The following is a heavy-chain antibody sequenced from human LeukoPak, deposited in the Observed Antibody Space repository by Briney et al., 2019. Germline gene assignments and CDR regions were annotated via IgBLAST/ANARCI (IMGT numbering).Heavy chain of an antibody. CDR1: GYTFTGYY. CDR2: INPNSGGT. D-gene: IGHD6-19*01. V-gene: IGHV1-2*02. CDR3: ARIDSSGWWALDY. Sequence: ASVKVSCKASGYTFTGYYMHWVRQAPGRGLEWMGWINPNSGGTNYAQKFQGRVTMTRDTSISTAYMELSRLRSDDTAVYYCARIDSSGWWALDYWGQGTLATVSS. J-gene: IGHJ4*02.